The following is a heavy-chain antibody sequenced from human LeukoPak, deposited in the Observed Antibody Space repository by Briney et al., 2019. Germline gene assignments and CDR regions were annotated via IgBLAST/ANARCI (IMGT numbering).Heavy chain of an antibody. J-gene: IGHJ3*02. D-gene: IGHD4-11*01. V-gene: IGHV3-53*01. CDR1: GFTVSSNY. Sequence: GGSLRLSCAASGFTVSSNYMSWVRQAPGKGLEWVSVIYSGGSTYYADSVKGRFTISRDNSRNTLYLQMNSLRAEDTAVYYCARVTDEAFDIWGQGTMVTVSS. CDR2: IYSGGST. CDR3: ARVTDEAFDI.